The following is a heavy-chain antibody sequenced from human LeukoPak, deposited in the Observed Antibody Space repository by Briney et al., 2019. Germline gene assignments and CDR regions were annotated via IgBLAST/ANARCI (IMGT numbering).Heavy chain of an antibody. CDR1: GFTFSSYA. CDR3: AKGKDTYSYDRSGYYFGEY. Sequence: GGSLRLSCAASGFTFSSYAMSWVRQAPGKGLEWVSAMSGSGGSTYYADSVKGRFTISRDNSKNTLYLQMNSLRAEDTAVYYCAKGKDTYSYDRSGYYFGEYWGQGTLVTVSS. CDR2: MSGSGGST. D-gene: IGHD3-22*01. V-gene: IGHV3-23*01. J-gene: IGHJ4*02.